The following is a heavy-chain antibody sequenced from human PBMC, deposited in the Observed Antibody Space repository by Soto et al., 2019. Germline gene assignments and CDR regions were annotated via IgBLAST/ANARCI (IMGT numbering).Heavy chain of an antibody. CDR1: GITFINYW. Sequence: DVQLVEAGGGLVQPGGSLRLSCAASGITFINYWMTWVRQVPGKGLEWVANIKEDGSEKYFVDSVKGRFTTSTDNARNSLYLQTNTLTAENTAVYYCACHGGGNSYGYYFDYWGQGALVSVSS. CDR3: ACHGGGNSYGYYFDY. V-gene: IGHV3-7*05. CDR2: IKEDGSEK. J-gene: IGHJ4*02. D-gene: IGHD3-16*02.